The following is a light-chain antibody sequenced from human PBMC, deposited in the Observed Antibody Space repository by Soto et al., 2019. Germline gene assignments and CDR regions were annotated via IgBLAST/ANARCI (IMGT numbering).Light chain of an antibody. Sequence: EIGLTQSPATLSASSGEGITLSCRASQSVKNHLAWYQHKPGQAPRLLFYDASIRATGIPARFSAGGSGTEFTLVISSLQSEDAAVYYCQEYNAWPPWTFGQGTKVEIK. J-gene: IGKJ1*01. CDR1: QSVKNH. CDR2: DAS. CDR3: QEYNAWPPWT. V-gene: IGKV3D-15*01.